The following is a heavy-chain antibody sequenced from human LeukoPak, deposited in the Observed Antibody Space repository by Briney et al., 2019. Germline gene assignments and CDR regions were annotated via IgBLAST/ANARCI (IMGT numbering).Heavy chain of an antibody. J-gene: IGHJ4*02. CDR3: AKDSTWFGESNFDY. V-gene: IGHV3-23*01. CDR2: ISGSGGST. CDR1: GFTFSSYA. D-gene: IGHD3-10*01. Sequence: GGSLRLSCAAPGFTFSSYAMSWVRQAPGKGLEWVSAISGSGGSTYYADSVKGRFTISRDNSKNTLYLQMNSPRAEDTAVYYCAKDSTWFGESNFDYWGQGTLVTVSS.